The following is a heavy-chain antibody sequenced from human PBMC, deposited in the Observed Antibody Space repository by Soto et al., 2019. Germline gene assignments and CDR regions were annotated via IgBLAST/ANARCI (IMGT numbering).Heavy chain of an antibody. Sequence: QVQLQESGPGLVKPSETLSLTCTVSGGSISNYYWSWIRQPPGKGLEWIGYIYYSGSTNSNPSLKSRVTISVDTSKNQFSLKLSSVTAADTAVYYCARRDSSGRYLGSGNWYFDLWGRGTLVTVSS. CDR1: GGSISNYY. V-gene: IGHV4-59*08. J-gene: IGHJ2*01. CDR2: IYYSGST. D-gene: IGHD6-19*01. CDR3: ARRDSSGRYLGSGNWYFDL.